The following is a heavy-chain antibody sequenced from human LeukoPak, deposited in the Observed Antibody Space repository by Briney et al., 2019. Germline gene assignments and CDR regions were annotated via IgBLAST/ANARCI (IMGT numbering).Heavy chain of an antibody. CDR2: INPSGGSA. D-gene: IGHD1-14*01. V-gene: IGHV1-46*01. CDR3: ARVGTYNYYGMDV. J-gene: IGHJ6*02. Sequence: ASVTVSCKASGYTFTSYYIHWVRQAPGQGLEWMGIINPSGGSANYAQKFQGRVTMTRDTSASTVYMELSSLRSEDTAVYYCARVGTYNYYGMDVWGQGTTVTVSS. CDR1: GYTFTSYY.